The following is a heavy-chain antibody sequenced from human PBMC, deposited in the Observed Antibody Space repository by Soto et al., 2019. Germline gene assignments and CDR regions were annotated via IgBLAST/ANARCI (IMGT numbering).Heavy chain of an antibody. Sequence: QVQLVESGGGVLQPGTSLRLSCAASGFTFNSYAIHWVRQAPGKGLEWVAVISYDGSNKYYADSVKGRFTISRDNSKKMLYLQVNSLRVEDTAMYYCARGLRRNVLTGTYFDYWGQGTLVTVSS. D-gene: IGHD2-21*01. CDR1: GFTFNSYA. CDR3: ARGLRRNVLTGTYFDY. V-gene: IGHV3-30-3*01. CDR2: ISYDGSNK. J-gene: IGHJ4*02.